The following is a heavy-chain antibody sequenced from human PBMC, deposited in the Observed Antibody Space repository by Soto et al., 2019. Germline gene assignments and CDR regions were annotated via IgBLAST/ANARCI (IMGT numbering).Heavy chain of an antibody. CDR1: GGSFSGYY. CDR3: ARGVGFW. J-gene: IGHJ4*02. D-gene: IGHD2-15*01. CDR2: INHSGST. V-gene: IGHV4-34*01. Sequence: QVQLQQWGAGLLKPSETLSLTCAVYGGSFSGYYWSWIRQPPGKGLEWIGEINHSGSTNYNPSLKRGVTISVDTSKNQFSLKLSSVTAADTAVYYCARGVGFWWGQGTLVTVSS.